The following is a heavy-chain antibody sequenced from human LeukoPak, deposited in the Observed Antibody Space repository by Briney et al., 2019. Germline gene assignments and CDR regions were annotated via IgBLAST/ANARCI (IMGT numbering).Heavy chain of an antibody. D-gene: IGHD3-22*01. V-gene: IGHV4-39*01. J-gene: IGHJ4*02. CDR3: ARQARYYYDSSGDFDY. Sequence: SETLSLTCTVSGGSISSSSYYWGWIRQPPGKGLEWIGSIYYSGSTYYNPSLKSRVTISVDTSKNQFSLKLSSVTAADTAVYYCARQARYYYDSSGDFDYWGQGTLVTVSS. CDR2: IYYSGST. CDR1: GGSISSSSYY.